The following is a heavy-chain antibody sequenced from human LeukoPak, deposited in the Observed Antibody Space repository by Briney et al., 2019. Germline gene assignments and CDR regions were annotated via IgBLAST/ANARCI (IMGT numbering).Heavy chain of an antibody. CDR3: ARGGSGSPYY. CDR2: ISSTSSYI. J-gene: IGHJ4*02. V-gene: IGHV3-21*01. Sequence: GGSLRLSCAASGFTFSSLNMNWVRQAPGKGLEWVSSISSTSSYIFYTDSVKGRFTISRDNAKNSLFLQMNSLRAEDTGGYYCARGGSGSPYYWGQGTLVTVSS. CDR1: GFTFSSLN. D-gene: IGHD1-26*01.